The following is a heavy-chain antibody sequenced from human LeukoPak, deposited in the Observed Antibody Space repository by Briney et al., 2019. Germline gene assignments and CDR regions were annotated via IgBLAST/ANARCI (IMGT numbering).Heavy chain of an antibody. J-gene: IGHJ4*02. Sequence: KSGGSLRLSCAASGFTFSSYSMNWVRQAPGKGLEWVSSISSSSSYIYYADSVKGRFTISRDNAKNSLYLQMNSLRAEDTAVYYCARVLSSSWYLGYWGQGTPVTVSS. CDR2: ISSSSSYI. CDR3: ARVLSSSWYLGY. V-gene: IGHV3-21*01. D-gene: IGHD6-13*01. CDR1: GFTFSSYS.